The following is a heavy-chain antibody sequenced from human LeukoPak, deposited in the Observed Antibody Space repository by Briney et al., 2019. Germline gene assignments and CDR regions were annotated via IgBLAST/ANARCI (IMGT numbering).Heavy chain of an antibody. Sequence: GGSLRLSCAASGFTFSSYAMSWVRQAPGKGLEWVSAISGSGGSTYYADSVKGRFTIPRDNSKNTLYLQMNSLRAEDTAVYYCAKDFDVHVGTFDYWGQGTLVTVSS. J-gene: IGHJ4*02. CDR2: ISGSGGST. CDR1: GFTFSSYA. D-gene: IGHD7-27*01. CDR3: AKDFDVHVGTFDY. V-gene: IGHV3-23*01.